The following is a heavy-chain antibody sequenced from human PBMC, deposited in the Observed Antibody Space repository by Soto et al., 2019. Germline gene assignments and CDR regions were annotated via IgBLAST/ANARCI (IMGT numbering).Heavy chain of an antibody. CDR3: ARGTRTIFGPNSFDP. CDR1: GYTFTSYG. D-gene: IGHD3-3*01. J-gene: IGHJ5*02. Sequence: ASLKVSCKASGYTFTSYGISWVRQAPGQGLEWMGWTSAYNGNTNYAQKLQGRVTMTTDTSTSTAYMELRSLRSDDTAVYYCARGTRTIFGPNSFDPWGQGTLVTVSS. CDR2: TSAYNGNT. V-gene: IGHV1-18*01.